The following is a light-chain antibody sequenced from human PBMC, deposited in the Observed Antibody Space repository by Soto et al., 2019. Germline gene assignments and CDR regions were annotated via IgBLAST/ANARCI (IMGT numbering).Light chain of an antibody. CDR1: TSDFVSYNF. CDR3: TSYTTGNSVI. J-gene: IGLJ2*01. V-gene: IGLV2-14*01. Sequence: QSALTQPASVSGSPGQSITISCSGTTSDFVSYNFISWYQHHPGKAPKVIIYEVSYRPSGISDRFSGSKSGNTASLTISGLQPEDEADYYCTSYTTGNSVIFGGGTKVTVL. CDR2: EVS.